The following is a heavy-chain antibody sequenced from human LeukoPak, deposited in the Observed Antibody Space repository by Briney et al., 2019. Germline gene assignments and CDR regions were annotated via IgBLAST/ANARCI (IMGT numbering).Heavy chain of an antibody. CDR1: GFTFSNYA. Sequence: GGSLRLSCAASGFTFSNYAMSWVRQAPGKGLEWVSAISGSGGSIYYADSVKGRFTISRDNSKNTLYLQMNSLRAEDTAVYYCAKHEAGAAGTRWWFDPWGQGTLVTVSS. CDR3: AKHEAGAAGTRWWFDP. V-gene: IGHV3-23*01. D-gene: IGHD6-13*01. J-gene: IGHJ5*02. CDR2: ISGSGGSI.